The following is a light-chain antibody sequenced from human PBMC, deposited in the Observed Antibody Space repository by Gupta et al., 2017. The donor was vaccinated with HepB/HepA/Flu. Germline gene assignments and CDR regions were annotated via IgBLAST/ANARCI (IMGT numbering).Light chain of an antibody. CDR2: KAS. CDR1: QTINGL. Sequence: DIHMTQSPPTLSASVGDRVILTCRASQTINGLLAWYQQKPGNAPKRLIYKASTLETGVPSRFIGGGSGTDFTLTISNLQPDDSATYYCQHDSEFPHTFGEGTKLEIK. CDR3: QHDSEFPHT. J-gene: IGKJ2*01. V-gene: IGKV1-5*03.